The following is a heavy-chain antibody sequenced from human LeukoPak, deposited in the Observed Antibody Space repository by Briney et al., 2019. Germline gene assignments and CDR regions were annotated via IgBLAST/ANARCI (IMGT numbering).Heavy chain of an antibody. CDR1: GVSISSSNSY. J-gene: IGHJ4*02. CDR3: ARQTGSGLFILP. Sequence: SETLSLTCTVSGVSISSSNSYWGWIRQPPGKGLEWIGSIYYSGNTYDNASLKSQVSISIDTSKNQFSLRLTSVTAADTAVYYCARQTGSGLFILPGGQGTLVTVSS. CDR2: IYYSGNT. D-gene: IGHD3/OR15-3a*01. V-gene: IGHV4-39*01.